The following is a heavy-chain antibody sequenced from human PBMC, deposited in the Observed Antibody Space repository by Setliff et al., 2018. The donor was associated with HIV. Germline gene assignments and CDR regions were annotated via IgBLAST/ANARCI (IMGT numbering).Heavy chain of an antibody. V-gene: IGHV3-48*01. CDR3: ARDRWELLGILDY. CDR2: ISSSSSTI. J-gene: IGHJ4*02. CDR1: GFTFSSYS. D-gene: IGHD1-26*01. Sequence: GGSLRLSCAASGFTFSSYSMNWVRQAPGKGLEWVSYISSSSSTIYYADSVKGRFTISRDNAKNSLYLQMNSLRAEDTAVYYCARDRWELLGILDYWGQGTLVTVSS.